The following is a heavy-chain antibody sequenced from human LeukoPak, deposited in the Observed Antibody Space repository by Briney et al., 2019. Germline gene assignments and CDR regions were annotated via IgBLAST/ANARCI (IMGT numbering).Heavy chain of an antibody. J-gene: IGHJ6*02. Sequence: ASVKVSCKASGYTFTSYGISWVRQAPGQGLEWMGWISAYNGNTNYAQKLQGRVTMTTDTSTSTAYMELRSLRSDDTAVYYCARDKATRSFYYYYYGMDVWGQGTTVTVSS. CDR2: ISAYNGNT. CDR1: GYTFTSYG. CDR3: ARDKATRSFYYYYYGMDV. V-gene: IGHV1-18*01. D-gene: IGHD1-26*01.